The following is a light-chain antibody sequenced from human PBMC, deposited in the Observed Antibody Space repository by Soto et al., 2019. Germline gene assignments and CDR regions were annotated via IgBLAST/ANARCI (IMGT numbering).Light chain of an antibody. CDR1: QSISSW. CDR3: QQYNSYPLT. J-gene: IGKJ4*01. CDR2: KAS. Sequence: IQMTQSPSTLSASVGDRVTITCRASQSISSWLAWYQQKPGKAPKLVIYKASSLESGVPSRFSGSGSGTEFTLTISSLQPDDVATYYCQQYNSYPLTFGGGTKVEIK. V-gene: IGKV1-5*03.